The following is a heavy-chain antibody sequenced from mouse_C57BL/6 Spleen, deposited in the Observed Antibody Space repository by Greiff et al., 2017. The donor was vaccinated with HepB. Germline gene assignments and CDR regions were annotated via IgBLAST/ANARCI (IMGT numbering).Heavy chain of an antibody. V-gene: IGHV1-50*01. CDR1: GYTFTSYW. J-gene: IGHJ3*01. D-gene: IGHD2-1*01. CDR3: ARGIYYGNYGEWFAY. Sequence: VQLQQPGAELVKPGASVKLSCKASGYTFTSYWMQWVKQRPGQGLEWIGVIDPSDSYTNYNQKFKGKATLTVDTSSSTAYMQLSSLTSEDSAVYYCARGIYYGNYGEWFAYWGQGTLVTVSA. CDR2: IDPSDSYT.